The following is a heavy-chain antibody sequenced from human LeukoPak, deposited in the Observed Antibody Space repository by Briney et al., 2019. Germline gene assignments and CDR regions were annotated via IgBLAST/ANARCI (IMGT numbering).Heavy chain of an antibody. CDR1: GYTFTGNY. D-gene: IGHD6-19*01. J-gene: IGHJ4*02. CDR3: ARDLAVAGTMVEFDY. Sequence: AASVKVSRKASGYTFTGNYMHWVRQAPGQGLEWMGWINPNSGGTNYAQKIQGRVTITRDTSISAAYMELSRQRSEDTAVYYCARDLAVAGTMVEFDYWGQGTLVTVSS. V-gene: IGHV1-2*02. CDR2: INPNSGGT.